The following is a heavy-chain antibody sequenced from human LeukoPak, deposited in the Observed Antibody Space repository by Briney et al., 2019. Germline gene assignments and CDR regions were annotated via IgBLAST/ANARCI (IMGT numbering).Heavy chain of an antibody. CDR2: ISWNSGSI. Sequence: GGSLRLSCAASGFTFDDYAMHWVRQVPGKGLEWVSRISWNSGSIDYADSVKGRFSISRDNAKNSLYLQMNSLRAEDTALYFCAEDSSSSNYYFGMDVWGQGTTVTVSS. J-gene: IGHJ6*02. V-gene: IGHV3-9*01. D-gene: IGHD6-6*01. CDR3: AEDSSSSNYYFGMDV. CDR1: GFTFDDYA.